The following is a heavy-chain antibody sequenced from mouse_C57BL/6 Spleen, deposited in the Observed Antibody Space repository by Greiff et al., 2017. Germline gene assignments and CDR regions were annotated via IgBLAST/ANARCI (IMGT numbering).Heavy chain of an antibody. CDR3: AAKCHLDH. CDR1: GYAFSSYW. V-gene: IGHV1-80*01. J-gene: IGHJ2*01. Sequence: LVESGAELVKPGASVKISCKASGYAFSSYWMNWVKQRPGKGLEWIGQIFPGDGDTNYNGKFKGKAPLTADKYSSTAYMQLSSLTSEDSAVYFCAAKCHLDHGGQGTTRTVPS. CDR2: IFPGDGDT. D-gene: IGHD6-1*01.